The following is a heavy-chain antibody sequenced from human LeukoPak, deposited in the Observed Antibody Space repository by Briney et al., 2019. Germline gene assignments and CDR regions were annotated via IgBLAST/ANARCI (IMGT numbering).Heavy chain of an antibody. CDR1: GFTFSSYA. J-gene: IGHJ4*02. D-gene: IGHD1-14*01. Sequence: GGSLRLSCAAPGFTFSSYAMSWVRQAPGKGLEWVSAISGDGARTYYADSVKGRFTISRDNSKNTLDLQMNSLRAEDTAVYYCAKAGRYYYFDYWGQGTLVTVSS. V-gene: IGHV3-23*01. CDR3: AKAGRYYYFDY. CDR2: ISGDGART.